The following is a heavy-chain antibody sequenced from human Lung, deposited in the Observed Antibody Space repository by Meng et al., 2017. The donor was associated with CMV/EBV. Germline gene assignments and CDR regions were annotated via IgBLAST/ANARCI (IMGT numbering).Heavy chain of an antibody. CDR1: GNPFAGYY. D-gene: IGHD4-11*01. CDR3: ARGSLIQSRAPMPFAM. V-gene: IGHV1-2*02. Sequence: ASVKVSCKASGNPFAGYYIHWVRQTPGQGPEWMGWMNPNNGGTYFARKFQGRVTMTSDTSLSTAYMELTRLTSDDTAVYYCARGSLIQSRAPMPFAMWGQGTMVTVSS. CDR2: MNPNNGGT. J-gene: IGHJ3*02.